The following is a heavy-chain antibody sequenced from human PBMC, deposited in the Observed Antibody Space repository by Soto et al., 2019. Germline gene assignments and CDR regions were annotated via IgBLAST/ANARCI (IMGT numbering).Heavy chain of an antibody. D-gene: IGHD3-10*01. CDR1: GFTFSSYS. V-gene: IGHV3-21*01. CDR3: ARDLPYGSGDGYYYYYGMDV. J-gene: IGHJ6*02. CDR2: ISSSSSYI. Sequence: PGGSLRLSCAASGFTFSSYSMNWVRQAPGKWLEWVSSISSSSSYIYYADSVKGRFTISRDNAKNSLYLQMNSLRAEDTAVYYCARDLPYGSGDGYYYYYGMDVWGQGTTVTVSS.